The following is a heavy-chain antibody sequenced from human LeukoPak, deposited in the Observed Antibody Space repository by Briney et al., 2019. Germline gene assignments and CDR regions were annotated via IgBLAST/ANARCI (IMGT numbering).Heavy chain of an antibody. D-gene: IGHD4-17*01. CDR3: ARAAGVTTVTAPYCYYDYMDV. V-gene: IGHV3-7*01. Sequence: PGGSLRLSCAASGFTFSSYCMSWVRQAPGKGLEWVATIKQNGSEKYYADSVKGRFTISRDNAKNSLYPQLNSLRAEDTAVYYCARAAGVTTVTAPYCYYDYMDVWGKGTTVTVSS. J-gene: IGHJ6*03. CDR1: GFTFSSYC. CDR2: IKQNGSEK.